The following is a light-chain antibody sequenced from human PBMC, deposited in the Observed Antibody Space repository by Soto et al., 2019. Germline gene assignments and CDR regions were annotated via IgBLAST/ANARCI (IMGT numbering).Light chain of an antibody. Sequence: IMLKQSTSTLSGSGGERTSLSWRSCQSVSSYLAWYQQKPGQAPRLLIYDASNRATGIPARFSGSGSGTDFTLTFGSLEPEDFAVYYCQQRSHWPWTFGQGTKVDIK. CDR3: QQRSHWPWT. V-gene: IGKV3-11*01. CDR2: DAS. CDR1: QSVSSY. J-gene: IGKJ1*01.